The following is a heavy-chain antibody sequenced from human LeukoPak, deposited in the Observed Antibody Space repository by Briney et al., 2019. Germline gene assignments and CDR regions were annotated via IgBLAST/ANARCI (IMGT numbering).Heavy chain of an antibody. J-gene: IGHJ3*02. CDR2: IYYSGST. V-gene: IGHV4-30-2*03. CDR3: ARQFNPRADAFDI. Sequence: KPSQTLSLTCTVSGGPISNVDYYWSWIRQPPGKGLEWIGSIYYSGSTYYNPSLKSRVTISVDTSKNQFSLKLSSVTAADTAVYYCARQFNPRADAFDIWGQGTMVTVSS. CDR1: GGPISNVDYY.